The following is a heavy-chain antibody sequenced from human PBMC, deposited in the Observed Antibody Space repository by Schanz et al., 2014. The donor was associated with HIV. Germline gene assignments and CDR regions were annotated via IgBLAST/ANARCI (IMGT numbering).Heavy chain of an antibody. Sequence: EIQLVESGGVVVQPGGSLRLSCAASGFTFDDYTMNWVRQAPGKGLEWVSLVSWDGGSTYYADSVKGRFTISRDNSKNSLYLQMNRLKTEDSGLYYCAKGGSSWPPFFDYWGQGTLVTVSS. CDR1: GFTFDDYT. CDR2: VSWDGGST. V-gene: IGHV3-43*01. D-gene: IGHD6-13*01. J-gene: IGHJ4*02. CDR3: AKGGSSWPPFFDY.